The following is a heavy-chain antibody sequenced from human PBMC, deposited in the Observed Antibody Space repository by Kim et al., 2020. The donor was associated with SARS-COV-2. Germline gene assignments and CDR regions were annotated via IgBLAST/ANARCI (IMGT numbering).Heavy chain of an antibody. V-gene: IGHV3-11*04. J-gene: IGHJ6*02. D-gene: IGHD3-10*01. CDR1: GFTFSDYY. CDR3: AREGSGSYYLYYYYGMDV. CDR2: ISSSGSTI. Sequence: GGSLRLSCAASGFTFSDYYMSWIRQAPGKGLEWVSYISSSGSTIYYADSVKGRFTISRDNAKNSLYLQMNSLRAEDTAVYYCAREGSGSYYLYYYYGMDVWGQGTTVTVSS.